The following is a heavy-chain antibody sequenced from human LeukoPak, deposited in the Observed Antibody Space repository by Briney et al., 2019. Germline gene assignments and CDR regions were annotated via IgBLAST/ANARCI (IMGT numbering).Heavy chain of an antibody. Sequence: GGSLRLSCAASGFTFSSYGMHWVRQAPGKGLEWAAVIWYDGSNKYYADSVKGRFTISRDNSKNTLYLQMNSLRAEDTAVYYCARPLSPTVTLFDYWGQGTLVTVSS. CDR2: IWYDGSNK. CDR1: GFTFSSYG. D-gene: IGHD4-11*01. J-gene: IGHJ4*02. CDR3: ARPLSPTVTLFDY. V-gene: IGHV3-33*01.